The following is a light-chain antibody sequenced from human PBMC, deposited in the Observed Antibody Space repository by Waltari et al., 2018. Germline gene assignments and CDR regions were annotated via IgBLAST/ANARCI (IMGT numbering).Light chain of an antibody. CDR1: QPISSN. V-gene: IGKV3-15*01. CDR3: QQYNIRLT. J-gene: IGKJ4*01. Sequence: EIVMTQSPATLSVPPGERATLSCRASQPISSNLAWYQHKPGQAPRPLISGASTRASGIPARFSGSGSGTQFTLTINSLQSEDFAVYYCQQYNIRLTFGGGTKVDIK. CDR2: GAS.